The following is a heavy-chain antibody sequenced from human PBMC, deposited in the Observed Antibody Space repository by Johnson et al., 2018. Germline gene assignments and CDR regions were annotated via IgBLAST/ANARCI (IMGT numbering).Heavy chain of an antibody. J-gene: IGHJ3*02. D-gene: IGHD6-19*01. CDR2: INSDETTT. CDR1: GFTFSTYW. V-gene: IGHV3-74*03. Sequence: VQLQESGGGLVQPGGSXRLSCAASGFTFSTYWMHWVRQAPGKGLVWVSRINSDETTTTYADYVKGRFTISRDNAKNTLYLQLKSLRPEDTAVYYCARQGQWLDNAFDIWGQGTMVTVSS. CDR3: ARQGQWLDNAFDI.